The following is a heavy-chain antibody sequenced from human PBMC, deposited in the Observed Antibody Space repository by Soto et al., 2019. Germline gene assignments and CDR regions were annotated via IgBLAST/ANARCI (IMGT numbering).Heavy chain of an antibody. CDR3: ARKPRLLEL. Sequence: EVQLVESGGGLVKPGGSLRLSCVDSGFSFTNYGMNWVRQAPGRGLEWVAYISADGRETNHVDSVKGRFTISRDNAKNSVYLQMNSLRAEDTAVYYCARKPRLLELWGQGTLVTVSS. J-gene: IGHJ4*02. V-gene: IGHV3-7*01. CDR1: GFSFTNYG. D-gene: IGHD6-6*01. CDR2: ISADGRET.